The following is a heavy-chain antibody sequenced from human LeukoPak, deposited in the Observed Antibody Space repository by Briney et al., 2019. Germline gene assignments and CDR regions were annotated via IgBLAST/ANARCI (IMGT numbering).Heavy chain of an antibody. CDR3: AKEGRYCSGGSCYSGYYFDY. D-gene: IGHD2-15*01. CDR1: GFTFSSYG. V-gene: IGHV3-30*18. CDR2: ISYDGSNK. J-gene: IGHJ4*02. Sequence: GGSLRLSCAASGFTFSSYGMLWVRQAPGKGLEWVAVISYDGSNKYYADSVKGRFTISRDNSKNTLYLQMNSLRPEDTAVYYCAKEGRYCSGGSCYSGYYFDYWGQGTLVTVSS.